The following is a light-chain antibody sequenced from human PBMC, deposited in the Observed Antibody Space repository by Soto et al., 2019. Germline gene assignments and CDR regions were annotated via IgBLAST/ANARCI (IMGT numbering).Light chain of an antibody. J-gene: IGKJ5*01. V-gene: IGKV3-15*01. CDR1: QSIGRS. Sequence: EIVMTQSPATLSVSPGEKVTLSCRASQSIGRSLSWYQQKPGQAPRLLIYGAFTRPTGIPARFSGSGSGTEFTLTISGLQSEDFAVYYCQQYYDWPLTFGQGTRLRL. CDR2: GAF. CDR3: QQYYDWPLT.